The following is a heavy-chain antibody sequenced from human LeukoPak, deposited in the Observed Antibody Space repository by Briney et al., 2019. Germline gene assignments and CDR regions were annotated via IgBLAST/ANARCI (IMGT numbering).Heavy chain of an antibody. CDR3: ARTTGGYYGVS. D-gene: IGHD4-17*01. J-gene: IGHJ4*02. V-gene: IGHV3-66*01. CDR2: IYSGGGT. Sequence: AGGSLRLSCAASGFTVSSKYMSWVRQAPGKGLEWVSVIYSGGGTYYADSVKGRFTISRDSSMNTLYLQMNSLRGEDTAVYYCARTTGGYYGVSWGQGTLVTVSS. CDR1: GFTVSSKY.